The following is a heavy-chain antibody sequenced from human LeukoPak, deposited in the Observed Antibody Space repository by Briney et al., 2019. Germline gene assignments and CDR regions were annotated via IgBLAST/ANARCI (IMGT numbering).Heavy chain of an antibody. V-gene: IGHV3-30*04. CDR1: GFTFSSYA. CDR2: ISYDGSNK. Sequence: GGSLRLSCSASGFTFSSYAMHWVRQAPGKGLEWVAVISYDGSNKYYADSVKGRFTISRDNSKNTLYLQMNSLRAEDTAVYYCAKARLRWELLLPFDYWGQGTLVTVSS. CDR3: AKARLRWELLLPFDY. J-gene: IGHJ4*02. D-gene: IGHD1-26*01.